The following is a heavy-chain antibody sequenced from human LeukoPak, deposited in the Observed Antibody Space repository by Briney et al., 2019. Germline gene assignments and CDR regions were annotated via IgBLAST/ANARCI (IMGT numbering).Heavy chain of an antibody. Sequence: SETLSLTCTVSGGSISSYYWSWIRQPAGKGLEWIGRIYTSGSTNYNPSLKSRVTMSVDTSKNQFSLKLSSVTAADTAVYYCAGDDSARGVVVVPAALKWAFDIWGQGTMVTVSS. J-gene: IGHJ3*02. CDR2: IYTSGST. CDR3: AGDDSARGVVVVPAALKWAFDI. CDR1: GGSISSYY. V-gene: IGHV4-4*07. D-gene: IGHD2-2*01.